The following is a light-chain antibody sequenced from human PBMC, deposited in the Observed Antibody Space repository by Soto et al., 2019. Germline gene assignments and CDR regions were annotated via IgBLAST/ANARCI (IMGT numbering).Light chain of an antibody. Sequence: EIVLTQSPATLSFSPGERATLSCRASQSVDKYLVWYQQKPGQAPRLLIYDASSRATVIPARFSGSGSGTDFSLTIPSLEPEDFAVYYCQQRTNWPLTFGVGTKLEIK. V-gene: IGKV3-11*01. J-gene: IGKJ4*01. CDR1: QSVDKY. CDR2: DAS. CDR3: QQRTNWPLT.